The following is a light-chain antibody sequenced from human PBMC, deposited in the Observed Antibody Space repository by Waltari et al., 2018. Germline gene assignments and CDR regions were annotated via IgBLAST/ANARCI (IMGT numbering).Light chain of an antibody. CDR3: QSYDNSLRGSVL. CDR1: DSNIASFG. J-gene: IGLJ3*02. V-gene: IGLV1-40*01. CDR2: ENT. Sequence: QSVLTQAPSVSAAPGHTVTIPCTGGDSNIASFGVNWYQHLPGRCPKPLIDENTNRPSGVPARFAGSKSGTSASLAIEGLQPEDEGDYYCQSYDNSLRGSVLFGGGTKVTV.